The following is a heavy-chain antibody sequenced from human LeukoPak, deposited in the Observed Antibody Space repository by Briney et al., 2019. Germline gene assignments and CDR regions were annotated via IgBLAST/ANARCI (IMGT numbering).Heavy chain of an antibody. CDR1: GFTFSSYA. Sequence: PGGSLRLSCAASGFTFSSYAMSWVRQAPGKGLEWVSAISGSGGSTYYADSVKGRFTISRDNSKNTLYLQMNSLRAEDTAVYYCAKDYGSGSYYSEWFDPWGQGTLVTVSS. V-gene: IGHV3-23*01. CDR3: AKDYGSGSYYSEWFDP. D-gene: IGHD3-10*01. J-gene: IGHJ5*02. CDR2: ISGSGGST.